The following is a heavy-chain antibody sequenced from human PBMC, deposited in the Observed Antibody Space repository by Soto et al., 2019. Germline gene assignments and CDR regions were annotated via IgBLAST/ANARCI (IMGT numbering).Heavy chain of an antibody. J-gene: IGHJ3*02. CDR2: ISGSGGST. Sequence: GGSLRLSCAASGFTFSSYAMSWVRQAPGKGLEWVSTISGSGGSTYYADSVKGRFTISRDNSKSMLWLQTNSLRAEDTAVYYCAKDRAYYYDSSGYYYPLAFDIWGQGTMVTVSS. CDR1: GFTFSSYA. D-gene: IGHD3-22*01. V-gene: IGHV3-23*01. CDR3: AKDRAYYYDSSGYYYPLAFDI.